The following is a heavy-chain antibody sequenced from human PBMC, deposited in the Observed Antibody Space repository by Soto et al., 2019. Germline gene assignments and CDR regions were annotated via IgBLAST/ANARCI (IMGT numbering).Heavy chain of an antibody. CDR3: ARARIAAAGIWFDP. CDR1: GGSISSGGYS. D-gene: IGHD6-13*01. V-gene: IGHV4-30-2*01. J-gene: IGHJ5*02. Sequence: PSETLSLTCAVSGGSISSGGYSWSWIRQPPGKGLEWIGYIYHSGSTYYNPSLKSRVTISVDRSKNQFSLKLSSVTAADTAVYYCARARIAAAGIWFDPWGQGTLVTVSS. CDR2: IYHSGST.